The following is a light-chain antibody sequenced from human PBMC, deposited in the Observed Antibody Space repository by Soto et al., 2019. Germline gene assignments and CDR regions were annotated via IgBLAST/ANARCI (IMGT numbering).Light chain of an antibody. CDR1: QRVSSTY. Sequence: EIVLTQSPGTLSLSPGERATLSCRASQRVSSTYLAWYQQNPGQAPRLLIYAASSRDTGIPDRFSGSGSGTDFTLTISTLEPEDFAVYFCQHYGASLWTFGQGTKVDIK. CDR3: QHYGASLWT. V-gene: IGKV3-20*01. J-gene: IGKJ1*01. CDR2: AAS.